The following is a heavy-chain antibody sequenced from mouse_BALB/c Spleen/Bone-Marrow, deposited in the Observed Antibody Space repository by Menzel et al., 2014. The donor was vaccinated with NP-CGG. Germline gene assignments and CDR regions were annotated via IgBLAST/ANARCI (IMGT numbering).Heavy chain of an antibody. V-gene: IGHV1-54*03. CDR1: GYAFTNYL. CDR3: SRQTATFFDY. J-gene: IGHJ2*01. D-gene: IGHD1-2*01. Sequence: QVQLQQSGAELVRPGTSVKVSCKASGYAFTNYLIEWVKQRPGQGLEWIGVINPGSGGTNYNGKFKDKATLTADESSSTAYMQLSSLTSDDSAVYFCSRQTATFFDYWGQGTTLTVSS. CDR2: INPGSGGT.